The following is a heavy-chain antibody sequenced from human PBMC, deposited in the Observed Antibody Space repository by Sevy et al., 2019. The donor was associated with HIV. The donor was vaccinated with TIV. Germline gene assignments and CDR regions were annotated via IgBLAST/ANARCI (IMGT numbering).Heavy chain of an antibody. V-gene: IGHV3-30-3*01. CDR2: ISYDGSNK. CDR1: GFTFSSYA. D-gene: IGHD6-19*01. J-gene: IGHJ4*02. Sequence: LSLTCAASGFTFSSYAMHWVRQAPGKGLEWVAVISYDGSNKYYADTVKGRFTISRDNSKNTLYLQMNSLRAEDTAVYYCARDSSSGWYGNFDYWGQGTLVTVSS. CDR3: ARDSSSGWYGNFDY.